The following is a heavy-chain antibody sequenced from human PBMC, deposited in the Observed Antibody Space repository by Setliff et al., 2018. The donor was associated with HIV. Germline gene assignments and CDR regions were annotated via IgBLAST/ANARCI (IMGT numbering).Heavy chain of an antibody. Sequence: SETLSLTCTVSDDSVSTFYWNWIRQPPGKGLEWIGFIHHTGSTVSNPSLKSRVTLLMDLSRNKLSLHLASVTTADTAVYFCAPGEGVASTYYHDWGQGTQVTVSS. V-gene: IGHV4-59*02. D-gene: IGHD3-3*01. CDR2: IHHTGST. CDR3: APGEGVASTYYHD. J-gene: IGHJ4*01. CDR1: DDSVSTFY.